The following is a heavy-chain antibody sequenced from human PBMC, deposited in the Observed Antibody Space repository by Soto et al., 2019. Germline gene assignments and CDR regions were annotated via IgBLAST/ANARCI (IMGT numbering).Heavy chain of an antibody. D-gene: IGHD6-19*01. Sequence: GESLKISCKGSGYSFTSYWIVWVRQMPGKGLEWMGIIYPGDSDTRYSPSFQGQVTISADKSISTAYLQWSSLKASDTAMYYCARQDDQWVAEPRFEYWGQGTLVTVSS. CDR1: GYSFTSYW. J-gene: IGHJ4*02. V-gene: IGHV5-51*01. CDR3: ARQDDQWVAEPRFEY. CDR2: IYPGDSDT.